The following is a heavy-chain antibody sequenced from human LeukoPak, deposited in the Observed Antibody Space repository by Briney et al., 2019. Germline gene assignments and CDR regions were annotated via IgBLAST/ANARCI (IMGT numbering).Heavy chain of an antibody. CDR3: AKDFIAKTRGHSYGFNDAFDI. Sequence: SETLSLTCAVSGGSISSGDYSWSWIRQPPGKGLEWIGYIDYSGSTYYNPSLKSRVTISVDTSKNQFSLKLSSVTAADTAVYYCAKDFIAKTRGHSYGFNDAFDIWGQGTMVTVSS. CDR1: GGSISSGDYS. J-gene: IGHJ3*02. V-gene: IGHV4-30-4*07. D-gene: IGHD5-24*01. CDR2: IDYSGST.